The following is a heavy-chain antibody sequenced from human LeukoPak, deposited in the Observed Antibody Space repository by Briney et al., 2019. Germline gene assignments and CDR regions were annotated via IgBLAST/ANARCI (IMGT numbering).Heavy chain of an antibody. Sequence: GGSLRLSCAASGFTFSSYWMHRVRQAPGKGLVWVSRINSDGSSTSYADSVKGRFTISRDNAKNTLYLQMNSLRAEDTAVYYCARRVGYSYGYGDYFDYWGQGTLVTVSS. CDR1: GFTFSSYW. CDR2: INSDGSST. CDR3: ARRVGYSYGYGDYFDY. J-gene: IGHJ4*02. V-gene: IGHV3-74*01. D-gene: IGHD5-18*01.